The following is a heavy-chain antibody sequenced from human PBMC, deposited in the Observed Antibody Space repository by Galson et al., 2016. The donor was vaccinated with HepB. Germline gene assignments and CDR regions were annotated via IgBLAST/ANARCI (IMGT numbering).Heavy chain of an antibody. Sequence: SLRLSCAASGFSFSVFAMQWVRQAPGKGLEWVSVISNDGGNQYYADSVKGRFTISRDNSKNSLYLQMNSLRAEDTALYYCAKGLYGDIDFWGQGTLVTVSS. CDR2: ISNDGGNQ. CDR1: GFSFSVFA. D-gene: IGHD4-17*01. V-gene: IGHV3-30-3*01. CDR3: AKGLYGDIDF. J-gene: IGHJ4*02.